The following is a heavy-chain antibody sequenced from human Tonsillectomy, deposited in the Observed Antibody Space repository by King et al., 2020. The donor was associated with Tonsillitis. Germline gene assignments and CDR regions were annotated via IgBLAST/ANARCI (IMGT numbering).Heavy chain of an antibody. Sequence: QLQESGPGLVKPSETLSLTCTVSGGSISSSSYYWGWIRQPPGKGLEWIGSIYYSGSTYYNPSLKSRVTISVDTSKNQFSLKLSSVTAADTAVYYCAGLMWELLAPLFDPWGQGTLVTVSS. V-gene: IGHV4-39*01. CDR1: GGSISSSSYY. D-gene: IGHD1-26*01. CDR2: IYYSGST. CDR3: AGLMWELLAPLFDP. J-gene: IGHJ5*02.